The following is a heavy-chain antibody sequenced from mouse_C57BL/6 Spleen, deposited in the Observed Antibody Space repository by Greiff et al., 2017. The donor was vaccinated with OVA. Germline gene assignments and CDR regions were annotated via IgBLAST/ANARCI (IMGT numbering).Heavy chain of an antibody. CDR1: GYTFTDHT. CDR3: ARWDYGNYGEAMDY. J-gene: IGHJ4*01. Sequence: VKLQESDAELVKPGASVKISCKVSGYTFTDHTIHWMKQRPEQGLEWIGYIYPRDGSTKYNEKFKGKATLTADKSSSTAYMQLNSLTSEDSAVYFCARWDYGNYGEAMDYWGQGTSVTVSS. D-gene: IGHD2-1*01. V-gene: IGHV1-78*01. CDR2: IYPRDGST.